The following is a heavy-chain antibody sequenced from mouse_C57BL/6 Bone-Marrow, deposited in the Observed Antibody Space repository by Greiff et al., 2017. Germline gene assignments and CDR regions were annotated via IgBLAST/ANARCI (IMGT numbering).Heavy chain of an antibody. CDR3: ARGEVYDYDVPWFAY. CDR1: GYSITSGYY. J-gene: IGHJ3*01. CDR2: ISYDGRN. D-gene: IGHD2-4*01. Sequence: VQLQQSGPGLVKPSQSLSLTCSVTGYSITSGYYWNWIRQFPGNKLEWMGYISYDGRNNYNPSLKNRISINRDTSKNQFFLKLNSVTTEDTATYYCARGEVYDYDVPWFAYWGQWTLVTVSA. V-gene: IGHV3-6*01.